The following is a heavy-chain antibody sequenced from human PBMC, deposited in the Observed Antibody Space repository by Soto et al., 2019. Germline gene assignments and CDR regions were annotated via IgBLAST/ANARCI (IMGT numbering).Heavy chain of an antibody. D-gene: IGHD6-6*01. CDR3: ARVPQLVGYFYYYMDV. Sequence: QVQLLQSGAEVKKPGASVKVSCKASGYTFTNYGITWVRQAPGQGLERMGWISAYNGNTHYTQRLQGRVTMTTDTSTSTAYMELRGLRSDDTAVYYCARVPQLVGYFYYYMDVWGKGTTVTVSS. V-gene: IGHV1-18*01. CDR1: GYTFTNYG. J-gene: IGHJ6*03. CDR2: ISAYNGNT.